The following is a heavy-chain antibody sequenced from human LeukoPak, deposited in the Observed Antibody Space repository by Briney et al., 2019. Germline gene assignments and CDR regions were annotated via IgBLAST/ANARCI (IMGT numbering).Heavy chain of an antibody. CDR3: ARAWGDSSGYIGP. CDR2: IKQDGSEK. J-gene: IGHJ5*02. D-gene: IGHD3-22*01. Sequence: GGALRLSCAASGFTFSSYWMSWVGQAPGKGVEGVANIKQDGSEKYYVDSVKGRFTISRDNAKNSLYLQMNSLRAEDTAVYYCARAWGDSSGYIGPWGQGTLVTVSP. V-gene: IGHV3-7*01. CDR1: GFTFSSYW.